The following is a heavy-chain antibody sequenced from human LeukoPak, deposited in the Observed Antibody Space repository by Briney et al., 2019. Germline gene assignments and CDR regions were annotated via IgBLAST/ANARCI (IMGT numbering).Heavy chain of an antibody. Sequence: SQRLSCAASGFTFDDYAMHWVRQAPGKGLEWVSGISWNSGSIGYADSVKGRFTISRDNAKNSLYLQMNSLRAEDMALYYCAKDNTAMANDAFDIWGQGTMVTVSS. CDR2: ISWNSGSI. J-gene: IGHJ3*02. CDR1: GFTFDDYA. V-gene: IGHV3-9*03. D-gene: IGHD5-18*01. CDR3: AKDNTAMANDAFDI.